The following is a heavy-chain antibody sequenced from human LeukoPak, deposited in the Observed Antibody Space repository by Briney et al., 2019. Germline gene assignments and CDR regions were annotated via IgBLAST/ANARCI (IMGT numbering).Heavy chain of an antibody. D-gene: IGHD5-12*01. CDR2: ISGNGGNT. V-gene: IGHV3-64*01. J-gene: IGHJ4*02. Sequence: GGSLRLSCAASGFTFRTYAMQWVRQAPEKRPEYVSGISGNGGNTYYANSVEGRFTISRDNSKNTLYLQMGSLRAEDTALYYCVRVATTPDYWGQGTLVTVSS. CDR3: VRVATTPDY. CDR1: GFTFRTYA.